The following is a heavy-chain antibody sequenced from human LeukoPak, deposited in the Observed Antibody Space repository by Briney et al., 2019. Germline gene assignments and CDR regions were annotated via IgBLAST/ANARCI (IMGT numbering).Heavy chain of an antibody. V-gene: IGHV3-23*01. J-gene: IGHJ2*01. Sequence: PGGSLRLSCAASGFTFISHGMAWVRQAPGMGLEWVSGVSPSGDITYYADSVKGRFAISRDKSRNTVYFQLNSLRADDTAVYYCAKHIDWGRFDVWGRGTLVTVSS. CDR3: AKHIDWGRFDV. D-gene: IGHD7-27*01. CDR2: VSPSGDIT. CDR1: GFTFISHG.